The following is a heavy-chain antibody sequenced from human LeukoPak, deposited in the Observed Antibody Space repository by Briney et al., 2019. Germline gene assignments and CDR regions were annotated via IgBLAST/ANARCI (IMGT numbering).Heavy chain of an antibody. CDR3: AKSTTVTTQQRGYFDY. Sequence: PGGSLRLSCAASGFTFSSNAMHWVRQAPGKGLEWVAIISFDGNNKYYADSVKGRFTISRDNSKNTLYLKMNSLRTEDTAVYYCAKSTTVTTQQRGYFDYWGQGTLVTVSS. CDR2: ISFDGNNK. D-gene: IGHD4-11*01. J-gene: IGHJ4*02. CDR1: GFTFSSNA. V-gene: IGHV3-30*04.